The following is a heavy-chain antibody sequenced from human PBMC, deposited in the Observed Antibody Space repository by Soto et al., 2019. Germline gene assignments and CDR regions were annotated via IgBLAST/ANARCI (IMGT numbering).Heavy chain of an antibody. CDR3: ARVGVGDFDI. V-gene: IGHV3-66*01. J-gene: IGHJ3*02. CDR2: IYSGGTT. Sequence: EVQLVEFGGGLVQPGGSLRLSCAASGFTVSSNYMSWVRQAPGKGLEWVSVIYSGGTTYYANSVKGRFTISRDNSKNTLYLLMNSLRVEDTAVYYCARVGVGDFDIWGQGTVVTVSS. CDR1: GFTVSSNY. D-gene: IGHD2-15*01.